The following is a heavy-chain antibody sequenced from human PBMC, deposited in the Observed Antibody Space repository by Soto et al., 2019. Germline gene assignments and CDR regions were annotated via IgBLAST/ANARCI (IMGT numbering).Heavy chain of an antibody. V-gene: IGHV1-69*12. J-gene: IGHJ6*02. CDR3: AREFGYGYSYHYYGMDV. D-gene: IGHD5-18*01. Sequence: QVQLVQSGAEVKKPGSSVKVSCKASGGTFSSYAISWVRQAPGQGLEWMGGIIPIFGTANYAQKFQGRVTITADESTSTADMELSSLRSEDTAGYYCAREFGYGYSYHYYGMDVWGQGTTVTVSS. CDR1: GGTFSSYA. CDR2: IIPIFGTA.